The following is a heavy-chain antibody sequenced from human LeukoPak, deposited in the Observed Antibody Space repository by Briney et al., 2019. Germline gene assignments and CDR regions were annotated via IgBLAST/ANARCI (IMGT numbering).Heavy chain of an antibody. J-gene: IGHJ5*02. V-gene: IGHV4-38-2*01. Sequence: PSETLSLTCAVSGYSISSGFYWGWIRQPPGKGLEWIGSMYHSGSTYYNPSLQNRVTISVDTSTNQFSLKLRSVAAADTALYYCARAGYSGLDWFDPWGQGTLVTVSS. CDR1: GYSISSGFY. CDR2: MYHSGST. CDR3: ARAGYSGLDWFDP. D-gene: IGHD6-19*01.